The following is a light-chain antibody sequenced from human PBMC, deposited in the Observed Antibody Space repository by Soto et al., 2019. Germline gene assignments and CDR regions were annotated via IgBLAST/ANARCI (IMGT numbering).Light chain of an antibody. Sequence: IVMTQSPLSLPVTPGESASISCRSSQSLLHSNGYSYLEWYLQKPGQSPQLLISMAYYRASGVSDRFSGSGSGTDFTLKISRVEADDVGLYYCMQALQTPPYTFGQGNKLEI. V-gene: IGKV2-28*01. CDR2: MAY. J-gene: IGKJ2*01. CDR3: MQALQTPPYT. CDR1: QSLLHSNGYSY.